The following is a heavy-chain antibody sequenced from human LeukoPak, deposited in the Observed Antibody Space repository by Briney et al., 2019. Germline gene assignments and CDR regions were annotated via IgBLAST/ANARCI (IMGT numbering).Heavy chain of an antibody. V-gene: IGHV1-2*02. CDR2: INPNSGGT. J-gene: IGHJ4*02. CDR1: GYTFTGYY. D-gene: IGHD1-26*01. Sequence: GASVKVSCKASGYTFTGYYMHWVRQAPGQGLEWMGWINPNSGGTNYAQKFQGRVTMTRDTPISTAYMELSRLRSDDTAVYYCARDLNSGSYLAYFDYWGQGTLVTVSS. CDR3: ARDLNSGSYLAYFDY.